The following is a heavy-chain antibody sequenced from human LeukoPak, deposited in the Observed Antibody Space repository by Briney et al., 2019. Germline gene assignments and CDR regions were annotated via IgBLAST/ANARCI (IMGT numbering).Heavy chain of an antibody. D-gene: IGHD3-10*01. J-gene: IGHJ6*02. Sequence: GGSLRLSCAASGFTFSSYSMNWVRQAPGKGLEWDSSISSSSSYIYYADSVKGRFTISSDNAKNSLYLQMNSLRAEDTALYYCARDRRADNYGSGSQQGNYNYGMDVWGQGTTVTVSS. CDR3: ARDRRADNYGSGSQQGNYNYGMDV. CDR1: GFTFSSYS. CDR2: ISSSSSYI. V-gene: IGHV3-21*01.